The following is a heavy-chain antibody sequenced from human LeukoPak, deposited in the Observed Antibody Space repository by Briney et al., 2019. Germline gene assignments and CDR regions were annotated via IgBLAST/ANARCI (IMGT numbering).Heavy chain of an antibody. CDR2: IYNTLDV. D-gene: IGHD3-22*01. Sequence: PSETLSLTCAVSGGSIIGPYWTWIRQSPAQGLQFIGYIYNTLDVNYNPSLKSRVTISIDMSTNQFSLRLNSVTAADTAMYYCARSRYYDTTGYNPTYYFDSWGQGALVTVSS. V-gene: IGHV4-59*11. CDR3: ARSRYYDTTGYNPTYYFDS. CDR1: GGSIIGPY. J-gene: IGHJ4*02.